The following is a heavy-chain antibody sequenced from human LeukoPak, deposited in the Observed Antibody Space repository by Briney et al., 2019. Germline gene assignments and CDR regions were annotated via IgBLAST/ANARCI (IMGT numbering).Heavy chain of an antibody. CDR1: GYTFTGYY. V-gene: IGHV1-2*02. CDR3: ARGRRYFDWLGAFDI. CDR2: INPKSGDP. D-gene: IGHD3-9*01. J-gene: IGHJ3*02. Sequence: ASVRVSCKASGYTFTGYYIHWVRQAPGQGLEWMGWINPKSGDPHYSQKFQGRVTMTRETSIGTAYMDLTRLSSDDRAVYYCARGRRYFDWLGAFDIWGQGTMVTVSS.